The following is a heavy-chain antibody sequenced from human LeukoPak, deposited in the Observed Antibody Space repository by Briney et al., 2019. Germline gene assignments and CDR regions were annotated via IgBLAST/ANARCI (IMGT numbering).Heavy chain of an antibody. CDR1: GYTFTSYD. CDR2: IIPIFGTA. Sequence: ASVKVSCKASGYTFTSYDINWVRQAPGQGLEWMGGIIPIFGTANYAQKFQGRVTITADESTSTAYMELSSLRSEDTAVYYCARTEQNYDDYGHFDLWGRGTLVTVSS. V-gene: IGHV1-69*13. J-gene: IGHJ2*01. CDR3: ARTEQNYDDYGHFDL. D-gene: IGHD4-17*01.